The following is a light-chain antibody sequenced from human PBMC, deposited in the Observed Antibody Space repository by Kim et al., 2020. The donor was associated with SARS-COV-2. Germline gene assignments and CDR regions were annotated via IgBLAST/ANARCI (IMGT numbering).Light chain of an antibody. CDR3: QAWDSGTSGV. J-gene: IGLJ2*01. CDR1: KLDDRY. V-gene: IGLV3-1*01. Sequence: SYELTQPPSVSVSPGQTASITCSGDKLDDRYVGWYQQKPGQSPFLIIYQDAKRPSGIPERFSGSHSGNTATLTISGTQAMDEADYYCQAWDSGTSGVFGGGTQLTVL. CDR2: QDA.